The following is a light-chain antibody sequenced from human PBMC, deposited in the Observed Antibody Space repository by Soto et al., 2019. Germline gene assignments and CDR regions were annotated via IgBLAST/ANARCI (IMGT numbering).Light chain of an antibody. CDR1: QGIGNY. CDR3: QKYNRAPLT. Sequence: DIQMTQSPPSLSASVGDRVTISCRASQGIGNYLAWYQQKPGKVPELLMYAASTLQPGVSSRFSGSGFGTDFTLTISSLQPEDVATYYCQKYNRAPLTFGGGTRVDI. J-gene: IGKJ4*01. CDR2: AAS. V-gene: IGKV1-27*01.